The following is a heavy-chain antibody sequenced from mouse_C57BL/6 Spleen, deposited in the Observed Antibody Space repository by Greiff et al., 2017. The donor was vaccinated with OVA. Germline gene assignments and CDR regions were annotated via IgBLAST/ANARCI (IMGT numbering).Heavy chain of an antibody. V-gene: IGHV1-50*01. J-gene: IGHJ2*01. CDR2: IDPSDSYT. CDR3: ARLGLGRPFDY. CDR1: GYTFTSYW. Sequence: QVQLQQPGAELVKPGASVKLSCKASGYTFTSYWMQWVKQRPGQGLEWIGEIDPSDSYTNYNQKFKGKATLTVDTSSSTAYMQLSSLTSEDSAVYYCARLGLGRPFDYWGQGTTLTVSS. D-gene: IGHD4-1*01.